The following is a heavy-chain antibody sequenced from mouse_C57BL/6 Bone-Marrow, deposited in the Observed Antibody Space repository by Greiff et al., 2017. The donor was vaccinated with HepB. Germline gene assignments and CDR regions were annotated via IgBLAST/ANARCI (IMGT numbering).Heavy chain of an antibody. CDR1: GFSLTSYG. Sequence: VKLQQSGPGLVQPSQSLSITCTVSGFSLTSYGVHWVRQSPGKGLEWLGVIWRGGSTDYNAAFMSRLSITKDNSKSQVFFKMNSLQADDTAIYYCAKKGSNYEYAMDYWGQGTSVTVSS. CDR3: AKKGSNYEYAMDY. CDR2: IWRGGST. J-gene: IGHJ4*01. D-gene: IGHD2-5*01. V-gene: IGHV2-5*01.